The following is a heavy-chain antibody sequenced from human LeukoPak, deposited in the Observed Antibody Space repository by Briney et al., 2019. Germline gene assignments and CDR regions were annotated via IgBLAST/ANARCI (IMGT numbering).Heavy chain of an antibody. D-gene: IGHD3-9*01. Sequence: GGSLRLSCAASGFTVSSNYMSWVRQAPGKGLEWVSVIYSGGSTYYADSVKGRFTISRDNSKNTLYLQMNSLRAEDTAVYYCARSPDYDILTGYLRRVGYYGMDVWGQGTTVTVSS. CDR2: IYSGGST. J-gene: IGHJ6*02. CDR3: ARSPDYDILTGYLRRVGYYGMDV. V-gene: IGHV3-66*01. CDR1: GFTVSSNY.